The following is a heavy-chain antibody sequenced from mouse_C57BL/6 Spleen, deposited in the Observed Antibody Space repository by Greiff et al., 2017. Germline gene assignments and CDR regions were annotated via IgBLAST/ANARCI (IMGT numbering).Heavy chain of an antibody. CDR3: APITTVVAPYFDY. J-gene: IGHJ2*01. V-gene: IGHV1-82*01. Sequence: VQLQESGPELVKPGASVKISCKASGYAFSSSWMNWVKQRPGKGLEWIGRMYPGDGDTNYNGKFKGKATLTADKSSSTAYMQLSSLTSEDSAVXFCAPITTVVAPYFDYWGQGTTLTVSS. D-gene: IGHD1-1*01. CDR2: MYPGDGDT. CDR1: GYAFSSSW.